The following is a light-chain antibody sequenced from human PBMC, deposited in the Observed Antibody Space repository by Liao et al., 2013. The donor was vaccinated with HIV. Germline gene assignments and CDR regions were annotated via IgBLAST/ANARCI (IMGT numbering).Light chain of an antibody. CDR3: QAWASGLKV. Sequence: SYELTQPPSVSVSPGQTASIPCSGDKLGDKYVCWYQQKPGQSPVLIIYQDIKRPSGIPERFSGSNSGNTATLTITGTQAMDEADYYCQAWASGLKVFGGGTKLTVL. V-gene: IGLV3-1*01. CDR1: KLGDKY. CDR2: QDI. J-gene: IGLJ3*02.